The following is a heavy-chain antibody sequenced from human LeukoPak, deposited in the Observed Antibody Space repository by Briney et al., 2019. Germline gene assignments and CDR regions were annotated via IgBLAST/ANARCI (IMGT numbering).Heavy chain of an antibody. CDR2: IYYSGST. J-gene: IGHJ3*02. V-gene: IGHV4-59*01. Sequence: SETLSLTCTVSGGSISSYYWSWTRQPPGKGLEWIGYIYYSGSTSYNPSLKSRVTISVDTSKKQFSLKLSSVTAADTAFYYCARYIVSYPHDAFDIWGQGTMVTVSS. CDR1: GGSISSYY. CDR3: ARYIVSYPHDAFDI. D-gene: IGHD1-26*01.